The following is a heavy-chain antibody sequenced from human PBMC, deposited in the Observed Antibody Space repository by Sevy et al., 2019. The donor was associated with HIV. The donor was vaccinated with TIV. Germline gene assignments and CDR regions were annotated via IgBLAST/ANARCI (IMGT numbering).Heavy chain of an antibody. J-gene: IGHJ4*02. CDR1: GFPFRGYA. Sequence: GSLRLFCAASGFPFRGYAMHWVRPAPGQGLESVAVISYDGGKTYHADSVKGRFTISRDNSENTLYLQMNSLRAEDTAVYYCTRDGGGDYFDYWGLGTLVTVSS. V-gene: IGHV3-30*04. CDR2: ISYDGGKT. D-gene: IGHD2-15*01. CDR3: TRDGGGDYFDY.